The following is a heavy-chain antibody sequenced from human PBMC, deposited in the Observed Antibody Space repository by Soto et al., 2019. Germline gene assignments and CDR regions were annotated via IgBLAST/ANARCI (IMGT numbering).Heavy chain of an antibody. D-gene: IGHD4-17*01. V-gene: IGHV4-31*03. CDR2: IYYTGKT. J-gene: IGHJ4*02. CDR1: GGSINSEGYY. CDR3: ARAIVWYGGRIFDS. Sequence: QVQLQESGPGLVKPSQTLSLTCTVSGGSINSEGYYWSWIRQHPGKGLVWLGYIYYTGKTYYKSSLTSRLSISVDTTNNQFSLKLTSVTAPDTAVYYCARAIVWYGGRIFDSWGQGTLVTVSS.